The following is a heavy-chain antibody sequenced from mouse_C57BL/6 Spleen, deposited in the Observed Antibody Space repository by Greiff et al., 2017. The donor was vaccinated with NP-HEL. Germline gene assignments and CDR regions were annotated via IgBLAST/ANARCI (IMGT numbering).Heavy chain of an antibody. Sequence: EVQLQQSGPVLVKPGASVKMSCKASGYTFTDYYMNWVKQSHGKSLEWIGVINPYNGGTSYNQKFKGKATLTVDKSSSTAYMELNSLTSEDSAVYYCARGSSYYDYDGWGFAYWGQGTLVTVSA. V-gene: IGHV1-19*01. CDR3: ARGSSYYDYDGWGFAY. CDR1: GYTFTDYY. CDR2: INPYNGGT. D-gene: IGHD2-4*01. J-gene: IGHJ3*01.